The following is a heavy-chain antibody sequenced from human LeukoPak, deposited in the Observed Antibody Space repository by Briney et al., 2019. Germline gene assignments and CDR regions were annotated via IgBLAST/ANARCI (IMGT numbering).Heavy chain of an antibody. Sequence: SETLSLTCTVSGGSISSSSYYWDWIRQPPGKGLEWIGNLYDSGSTHYNPSLKSRVTISADTSKNQFSLTLGSVSATDTAVYYCVSPRGFSYGYFDYWGQGTLVTVSS. D-gene: IGHD5-18*01. V-gene: IGHV4-39*01. CDR1: GGSISSSSYY. J-gene: IGHJ4*02. CDR3: VSPRGFSYGYFDY. CDR2: LYDSGST.